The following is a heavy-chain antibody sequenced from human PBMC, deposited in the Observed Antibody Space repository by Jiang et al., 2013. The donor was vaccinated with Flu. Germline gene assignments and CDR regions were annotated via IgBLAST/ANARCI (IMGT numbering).Heavy chain of an antibody. CDR3: AAEVETYYYDSSGYYDAGGFDY. D-gene: IGHD3-22*01. J-gene: IGHJ4*02. CDR1: GFTFTSSA. Sequence: GREVKKPGTSVKVSCKASGFTFTSSAVQWMRQARGQRLEWIGWIVVGSGNTNYAQKFQERVTITRDMSTSTAYMELSSLRSEDTAVYYCAAEVETYYYDSSGYYDAGGFDYWGQGTLVTVSS. CDR2: IVVGSGNT. V-gene: IGHV1-58*01.